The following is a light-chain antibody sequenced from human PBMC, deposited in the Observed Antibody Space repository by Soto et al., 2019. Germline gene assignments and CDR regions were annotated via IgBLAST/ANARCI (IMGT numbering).Light chain of an antibody. CDR1: PSNIGSNT. CDR2: GDY. J-gene: IGLJ1*01. V-gene: IGLV1-44*01. Sequence: QSVLTQPPSASGTPGQRVTISCSGSPSNIGSNTVSWYQQFSGSAPRLIMYGDYRRPSGVPDRFSGSKSGASASLGITGLQTGDEADYYCGTWDSSLSAYVFGTGTKLTVL. CDR3: GTWDSSLSAYV.